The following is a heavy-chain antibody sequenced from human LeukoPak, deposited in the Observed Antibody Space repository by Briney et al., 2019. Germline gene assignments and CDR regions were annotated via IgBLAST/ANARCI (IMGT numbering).Heavy chain of an antibody. D-gene: IGHD4-17*01. J-gene: IGHJ6*02. CDR3: ARGVHLYGDYVDYYGMDV. V-gene: IGHV4-34*01. CDR2: INHSGST. CDR1: GGSISSYY. Sequence: SETLSLTCTVSGGSISSYYWSWIRQPPGKGLEWIGEINHSGSTNYNPSLKSRVTISVDTSKNQFSLKLSSVTAADTAVYYCARGVHLYGDYVDYYGMDVWGQGTTVTVSS.